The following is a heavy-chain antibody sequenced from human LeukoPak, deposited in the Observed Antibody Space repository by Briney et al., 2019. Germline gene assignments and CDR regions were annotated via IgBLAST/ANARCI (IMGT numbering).Heavy chain of an antibody. D-gene: IGHD2-8*01. CDR2: IYPDDSDT. J-gene: IGHJ6*03. CDR1: GYSFASSW. CDR3: ARHGHCTNGVCYSNYYYHMDV. V-gene: IGHV5-51*01. Sequence: GESLKISCKGSGYSFASSWIGWVRQMPGKGLEWMGIIYPDDSDTRYSPSFEGQITISVDKSISTAYLQWSSLKASVTAVYYCARHGHCTNGVCYSNYYYHMDVWGKGTTVTVSS.